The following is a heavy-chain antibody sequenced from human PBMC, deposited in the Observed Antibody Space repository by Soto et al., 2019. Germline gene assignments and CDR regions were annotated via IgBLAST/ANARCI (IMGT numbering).Heavy chain of an antibody. CDR1: GGSISSGGYS. CDR3: ARAGNYESDAFDI. CDR2: IYHSGST. J-gene: IGHJ3*02. Sequence: PSETLSLTCAVSGGSISSGGYSWSWIRQPPGKGLEWIGYIYHSGSTYYNPSLKSRVTISVDRSKNQFSLKLSSVTAADTAVYYCARAGNYESDAFDIWGQGTMVTVSS. V-gene: IGHV4-30-2*01. D-gene: IGHD1-7*01.